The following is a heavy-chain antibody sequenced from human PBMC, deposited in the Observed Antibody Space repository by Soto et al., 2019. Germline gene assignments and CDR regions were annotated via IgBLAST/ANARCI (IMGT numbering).Heavy chain of an antibody. CDR1: GGSISSGGYY. Sequence: PSETLSLTCTVSGGSISSGGYYWSWIRQHPGKGLEWIGYIYYSGSTYYNPPLKSRVTISVDTSKNQFSLKLSSVTAADTAVYYCARADSGAQEWFDPWGQGTQVTVSS. J-gene: IGHJ5*02. V-gene: IGHV4-31*03. D-gene: IGHD1-26*01. CDR2: IYYSGST. CDR3: ARADSGAQEWFDP.